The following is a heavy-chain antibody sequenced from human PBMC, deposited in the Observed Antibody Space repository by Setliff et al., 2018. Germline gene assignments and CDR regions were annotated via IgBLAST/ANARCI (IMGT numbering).Heavy chain of an antibody. V-gene: IGHV1-69*05. D-gene: IGHD5-18*01. CDR1: GGTFRSYG. CDR2: TIPSFGST. CDR3: AREGVDTRSSTDYRYYMDV. J-gene: IGHJ6*03. Sequence: ASVKVSCKASGGTFRSYGISWVRQAPGQGLEWMGGTIPSFGSTNYAQKFQDRVTIITDESTSTAYMELSSLRTQDTAVYYCAREGVDTRSSTDYRYYMDVWGKGTTVTVSS.